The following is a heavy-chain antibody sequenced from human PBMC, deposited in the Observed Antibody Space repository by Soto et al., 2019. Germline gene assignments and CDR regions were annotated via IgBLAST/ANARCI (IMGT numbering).Heavy chain of an antibody. J-gene: IGHJ4*02. V-gene: IGHV3-30*18. CDR1: GFTFRSCG. CDR2: ISYDGSTQ. Sequence: GGSRRLSWAASGFTFRSCGMHWVRQAPGKGLEWVGVISYDGSTQYYGDSVKGRFTISRDNSKNTLYLQMNSLRPEDTAVYYCAKEFNSAGYFDYWGQEIPVTVSS. D-gene: IGHD2-21*01. CDR3: AKEFNSAGYFDY.